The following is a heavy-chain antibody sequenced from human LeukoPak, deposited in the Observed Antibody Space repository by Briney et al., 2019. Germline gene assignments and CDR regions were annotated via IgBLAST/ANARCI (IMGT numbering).Heavy chain of an antibody. D-gene: IGHD3-10*01. Sequence: SENVPCKACGGTLSRYAIRWVRQAPGQALECMGGLSPIFGTANYAQKFQGRVTINADESTSTAYMVLSSLRSEDTGVYYCARVIEVRGVILGALDYGGQGTLVTVSS. J-gene: IGHJ4*02. CDR2: LSPIFGTA. CDR1: GGTLSRYA. V-gene: IGHV1-69*01. CDR3: ARVIEVRGVILGALDY.